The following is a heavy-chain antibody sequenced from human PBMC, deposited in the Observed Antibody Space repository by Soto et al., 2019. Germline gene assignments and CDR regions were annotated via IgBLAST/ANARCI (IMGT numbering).Heavy chain of an antibody. Sequence: SETLSLTCTVSGGSISSGDYYWSWIRQPPGKGLEWIGYIYYSGSTYYNPSLKSRVTISVDTSKNQFSLKLSSVTAADTAVYYCARVPGTTTSYWFDPWGQGTLVTVSS. CDR3: ARVPGTTTSYWFDP. V-gene: IGHV4-30-4*01. J-gene: IGHJ5*02. CDR2: IYYSGST. CDR1: GGSISSGDYY. D-gene: IGHD1-7*01.